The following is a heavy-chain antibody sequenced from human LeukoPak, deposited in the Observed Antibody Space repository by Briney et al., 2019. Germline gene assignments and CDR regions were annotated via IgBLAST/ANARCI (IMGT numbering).Heavy chain of an antibody. V-gene: IGHV2-5*02. CDR2: IYWDDDK. CDR1: GFSLSTSGVG. CDR3: AHVNYDYVWGSYSLFDY. Sequence: ESGPTLVKPTQTLTLTCTFSGFSLSTSGVGVGWIRQPPGKALEWLALIYWDDDKRYSSSLKSRLTITKDTSKNQGVLTMTNMDPVDTATYYCAHVNYDYVWGSYSLFDYWGQGTLVTVSS. J-gene: IGHJ4*02. D-gene: IGHD3-16*01.